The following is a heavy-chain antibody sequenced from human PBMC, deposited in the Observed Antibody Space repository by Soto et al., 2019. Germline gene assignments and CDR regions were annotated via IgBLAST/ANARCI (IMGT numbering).Heavy chain of an antibody. CDR1: GDSVSSNSAA. CDR2: TYYRSKWYN. CDR3: ARAGSYYYDSSGYLLAPFGYDY. V-gene: IGHV6-1*01. D-gene: IGHD3-22*01. Sequence: SQTLSLTCAISGDSVSSNSAAWNWIRQSPSRGLEWLGRTYYRSKWYNDYAVSVKSRITINPDTSKNQFSLQLNSVTPEDTAVYYCARAGSYYYDSSGYLLAPFGYDYWGQGTLVTVSS. J-gene: IGHJ4*02.